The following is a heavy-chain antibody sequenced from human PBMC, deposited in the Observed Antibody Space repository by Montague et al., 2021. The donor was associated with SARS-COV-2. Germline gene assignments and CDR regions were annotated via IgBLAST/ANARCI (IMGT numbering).Heavy chain of an antibody. J-gene: IGHJ6*02. CDR3: ARRPAPLLHLYWSQSYCDYSGLNA. CDR2: IQRGDT. V-gene: IGHV4-34*12. CDR1: GESYSPYHGSFSSYH. D-gene: IGHD2-8*02. Sequence: SETLSLTCAVYGESYSPYHGSFSSYHWSWIRQSQGKGLEWIGDIQRGDTKYNPSLKSRVTISVDTAQKQFSLTLTSVTAADTAVYYCARRPAPLLHLYWSQSYCDYSGLNAWSQGATVVVS.